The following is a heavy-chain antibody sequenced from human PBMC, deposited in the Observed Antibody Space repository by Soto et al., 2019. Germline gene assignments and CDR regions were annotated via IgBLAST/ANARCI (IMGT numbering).Heavy chain of an antibody. V-gene: IGHV4-39*01. CDR1: GGSISSSSYY. J-gene: IGHJ5*02. D-gene: IGHD6-13*01. CDR2: IYYSGST. CDR3: ARHQSHSSSYVDP. Sequence: QLQLQESGPGLVKPSETLSLTCTVSGGSISSSSYYWGWIRQPPGKGLEWIGSIYYSGSTYYNPSLTSRAPXSXDXXKNQFSLKLSSVTAADTAVYYCARHQSHSSSYVDPWGQGTLVTVSS.